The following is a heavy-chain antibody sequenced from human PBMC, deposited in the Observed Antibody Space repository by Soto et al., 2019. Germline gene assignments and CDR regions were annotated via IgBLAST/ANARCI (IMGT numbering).Heavy chain of an antibody. V-gene: IGHV1-69*01. CDR1: GGLFSSYP. J-gene: IGHJ4*02. D-gene: IGHD3-22*01. Sequence: QEQLVQSGAEVKKPGSSVKVSCKASGGLFSSYPISWVRQVPGQGLEWMGGIIPVFQTAYYTQRFQGGVTITADESTNTAYMELSSLRSEDTALYYCARGGSGYTWFNEFWGQGTLVTVSS. CDR3: ARGGSGYTWFNEF. CDR2: IIPVFQTA.